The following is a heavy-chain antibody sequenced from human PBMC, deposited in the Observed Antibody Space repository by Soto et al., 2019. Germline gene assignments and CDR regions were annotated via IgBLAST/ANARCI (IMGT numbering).Heavy chain of an antibody. Sequence: QVQLVQSGAEVKEPGASVEVTCRASGYTFTSYGINWVGQATGQGLEWMGWMNPNSGNTGYAQKFQGRVTMTRNTSISTAYMELSSLRSEDTAVYYCARSGQVGNWFDPWGQGTLVTVSS. CDR1: GYTFTSYG. V-gene: IGHV1-8*01. D-gene: IGHD3-3*01. CDR2: MNPNSGNT. CDR3: ARSGQVGNWFDP. J-gene: IGHJ5*02.